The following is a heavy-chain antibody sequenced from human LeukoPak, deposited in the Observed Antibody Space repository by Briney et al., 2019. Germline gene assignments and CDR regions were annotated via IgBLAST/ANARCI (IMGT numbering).Heavy chain of an antibody. CDR1: GGSISSDDYY. J-gene: IGHJ4*02. CDR3: ARMTMVRGVIITLEEGYDY. CDR2: IYYSGTT. Sequence: SQTLSLTCTVSGGSISSDDYYWSWIRQPPGKGLEWIGYIYYSGTTYYNPSLKSRVTISVDTSKNQFSLKLSSVTAADTAVYYCARMTMVRGVIITLEEGYDYWGQGTLVTVSS. D-gene: IGHD3-10*01. V-gene: IGHV4-30-4*01.